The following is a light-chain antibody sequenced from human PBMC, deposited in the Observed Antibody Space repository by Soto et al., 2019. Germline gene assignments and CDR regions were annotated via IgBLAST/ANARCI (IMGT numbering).Light chain of an antibody. V-gene: IGKV1-5*01. J-gene: IGKJ1*01. CDR3: HQYTSYS. CDR2: HAS. Sequence: IQMTQSPSTLPASVGDRVTITCRASQSISNWLAWYQPKPGTAPKLLIYHASTLESGVPSRFSGSGSGTEFTLTIRSLQPDDFATYYCHQYTSYSFGQGTQLDIK. CDR1: QSISNW.